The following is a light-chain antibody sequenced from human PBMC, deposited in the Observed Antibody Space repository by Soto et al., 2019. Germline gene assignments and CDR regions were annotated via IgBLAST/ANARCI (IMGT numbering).Light chain of an antibody. CDR1: QGISNY. Sequence: DIQMTQSPSSLSASVGDRVTITCRASQGISNYSAWYQQKPGKLPKLLIYEASTLQSGVPSRFSGSGFGTDFTLTISSLQPEDVAAYYCQQLRAYPHTFGQGTKLDIK. J-gene: IGKJ2*01. CDR3: QQLRAYPHT. V-gene: IGKV1-27*01. CDR2: EAS.